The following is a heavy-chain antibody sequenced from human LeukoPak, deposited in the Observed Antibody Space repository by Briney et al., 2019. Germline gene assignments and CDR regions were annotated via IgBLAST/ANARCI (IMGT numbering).Heavy chain of an antibody. J-gene: IGHJ2*01. V-gene: IGHV4-39*07. Sequence: SETLSLTCAVSGGSISSTTHYWGWSRQPPGKGLEWIGSIYYSGSTYYNPSLRSRVTISVDTSKNQFSLKLSSVTAADTAVYYCARAYCTSSSCSAVGYSDLWGRGTPVTVSS. CDR3: ARAYCTSSSCSAVGYSDL. CDR1: GGSISSTTHY. D-gene: IGHD2-2*01. CDR2: IYYSGST.